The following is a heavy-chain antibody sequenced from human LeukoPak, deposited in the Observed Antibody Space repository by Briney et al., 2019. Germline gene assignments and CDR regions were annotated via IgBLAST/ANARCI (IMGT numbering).Heavy chain of an antibody. V-gene: IGHV3-30*02. CDR2: IRYDGSNK. CDR3: ANYYYGSGSPWYFDC. D-gene: IGHD3-10*01. CDR1: GFTFSSYG. Sequence: GGSLRLSCAASGFTFSSYGMHWFRQAPGKGLEWVAFIRYDGSNKYYADSVKGRFTISRDNSKNTLYLQMNSLRAEDTAVYYCANYYYGSGSPWYFDCWGQGTLVTVSS. J-gene: IGHJ4*02.